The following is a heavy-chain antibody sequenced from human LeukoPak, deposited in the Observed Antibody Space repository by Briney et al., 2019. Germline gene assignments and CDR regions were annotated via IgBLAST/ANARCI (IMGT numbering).Heavy chain of an antibody. V-gene: IGHV3-30*18. J-gene: IGHJ4*02. CDR1: GFTFSSYG. CDR2: ISYDGSNK. Sequence: GRSPRLSCAASGFTFSSYGMHWVRQAPGKGLEWVAVISYDGSNKYYADSVKGRFTISRDNSKNTLYLQMNSLRAEDTAVYYCAKEIKENYYGSGSFDYWGQGTLVTVSS. D-gene: IGHD3-10*01. CDR3: AKEIKENYYGSGSFDY.